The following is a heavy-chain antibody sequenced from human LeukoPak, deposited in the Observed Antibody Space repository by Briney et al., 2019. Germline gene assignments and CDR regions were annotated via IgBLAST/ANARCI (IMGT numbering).Heavy chain of an antibody. CDR3: AKFLDYYGSGSPYYGMDV. J-gene: IGHJ6*02. Sequence: PGGSLRLSCSASGFTFDDYAMHWVRQAPGKGLEWVSIIGGSGDSTYYADSVKGRFTISRDNSKNTLYLQMNSLRAEDTAVYYCAKFLDYYGSGSPYYGMDVWGQGTTVTVSS. D-gene: IGHD3-10*01. CDR2: IGGSGDST. CDR1: GFTFDDYA. V-gene: IGHV3-23*01.